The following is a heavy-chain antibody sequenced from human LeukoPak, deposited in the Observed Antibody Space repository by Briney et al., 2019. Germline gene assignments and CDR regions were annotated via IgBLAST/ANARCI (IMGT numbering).Heavy chain of an antibody. CDR2: IYYSGST. J-gene: IGHJ4*02. CDR1: GGSISSYY. D-gene: IGHD3-22*01. V-gene: IGHV4-59*06. Sequence: PSETLSLTCTVSGGSISSYYWSWIRQPPGKGLEWIGYIYYSGSTYYNPSLKSRVTISVDTSKNQFSLKLSSVTAADTAVYYCASGVMYYYDSSGPFDYWGQGTLVTVSS. CDR3: ASGVMYYYDSSGPFDY.